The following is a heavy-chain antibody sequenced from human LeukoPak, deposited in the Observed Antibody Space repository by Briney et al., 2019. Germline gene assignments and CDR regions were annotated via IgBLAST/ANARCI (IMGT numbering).Heavy chain of an antibody. CDR3: ARVPDVLRFSNWFDP. D-gene: IGHD3-3*01. Sequence: ASLKVSCKASGYTFTSYTMHWVRQAPGQRLEWIGWINAGNGNTKYSQKFQGRVTITRDTSASTAYMELSSLRSEDTAVYYCARVPDVLRFSNWFDPWGQGTLVTVSS. CDR1: GYTFTSYT. CDR2: INAGNGNT. V-gene: IGHV1-3*01. J-gene: IGHJ5*02.